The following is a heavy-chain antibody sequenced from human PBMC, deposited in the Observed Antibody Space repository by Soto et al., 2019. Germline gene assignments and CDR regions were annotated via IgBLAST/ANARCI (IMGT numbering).Heavy chain of an antibody. CDR1: GFTFSSYA. V-gene: IGHV3-15*01. CDR3: TTGLSNGYYNFDY. CDR2: IKGEADGGTT. Sequence: GGSLRLSCAASGFTFSSYAMRWVRQAPGKGLEWVGRIKGEADGGTTDYAAPVKGRITISRDHSKDTLYLQMNSLKTEDTAVYYCTTGLSNGYYNFDYWGQGTPVTVSS. J-gene: IGHJ4*02. D-gene: IGHD3-22*01.